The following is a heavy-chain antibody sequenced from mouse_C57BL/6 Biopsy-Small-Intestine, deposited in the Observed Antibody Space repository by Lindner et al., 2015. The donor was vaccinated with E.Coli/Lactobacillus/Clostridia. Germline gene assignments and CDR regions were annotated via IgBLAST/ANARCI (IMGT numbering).Heavy chain of an antibody. J-gene: IGHJ2*01. Sequence: VQLQESGAELVKPGASVKLSCKASGYSFTSYWINWVKQRPGQGLEWIGNIYPDSSSIKYNEKFKSKATLTVDTSSSTAYMQLNSLTSDDSAVYYCARMGYDDYFDYWGQGTTLTVSS. CDR3: ARMGYDDYFDY. V-gene: IGHV1S61*01. CDR1: GYSFTSYW. D-gene: IGHD2-2*01. CDR2: IYPDSSSI.